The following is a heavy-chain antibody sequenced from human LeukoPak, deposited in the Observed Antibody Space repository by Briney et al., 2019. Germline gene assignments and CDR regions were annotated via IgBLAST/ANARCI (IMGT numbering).Heavy chain of an antibody. J-gene: IGHJ4*02. CDR2: INHSGST. CDR3: ASSLRFLVY. CDR1: GGSSSGYY. Sequence: PSETLSLTCAVYGGSSSGYYWSWIRQPPGKGLEWIGEINHSGSTNYNPSLKSRVTISVDTSKNQFSLKLSSVTAADTAVYYCASSLRFLVYWGQGTLVTVSS. D-gene: IGHD3-3*01. V-gene: IGHV4-34*01.